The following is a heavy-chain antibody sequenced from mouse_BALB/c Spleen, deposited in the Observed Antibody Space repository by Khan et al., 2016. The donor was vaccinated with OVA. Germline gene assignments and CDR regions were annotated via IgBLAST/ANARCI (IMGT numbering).Heavy chain of an antibody. CDR3: ASEGAYDKSDDWFSY. CDR2: INPSNGYT. CDR1: GYTFTTYT. Sequence: QVQLKESGAELVRPGASVKMSCKASGYTFTTYTMHWVKQRPGQGLEWIGHINPSNGYTNYNQKFKDKSTLTADKSSSTASMQLNSLTSDSSAVFYCASEGAYDKSDDWFSYWGQGTLVTVSA. D-gene: IGHD2-14*01. J-gene: IGHJ3*01. V-gene: IGHV1-4*01.